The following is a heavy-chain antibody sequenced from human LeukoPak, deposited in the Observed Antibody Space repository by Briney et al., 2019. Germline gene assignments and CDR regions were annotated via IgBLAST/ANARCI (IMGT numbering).Heavy chain of an antibody. CDR2: ISAYNGNT. CDR1: GYTFTSYG. CDR3: AREAITIFGVVTRYFDY. Sequence: GASVKVSCKASGYTFTSYGISWVRQAPGQGLEWMGWISAYNGNTNYAQKLQGRVTMTTDTSTSTAYMELRSLRSDDTAVYYRAREAITIFGVVTRYFDYWGQGTLVTVSS. V-gene: IGHV1-18*01. J-gene: IGHJ4*02. D-gene: IGHD3-3*01.